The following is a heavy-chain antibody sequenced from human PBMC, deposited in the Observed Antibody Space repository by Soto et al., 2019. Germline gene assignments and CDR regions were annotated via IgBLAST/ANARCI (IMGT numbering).Heavy chain of an antibody. CDR2: ISAYNGNT. CDR1: GYTFTIYG. CDR3: ATPYYDILTGYNYYGMDV. D-gene: IGHD3-9*01. V-gene: IGHV1-18*01. J-gene: IGHJ6*02. Sequence: ASVKVSCKASGYTFTIYGISCVRRAPLQGLDWMGCISAYNGNTNYAQKLQGRVTMTTDTSTSTAYMELRSLRSDDTAVYYCATPYYDILTGYNYYGMDVWGQGTTVTVSS.